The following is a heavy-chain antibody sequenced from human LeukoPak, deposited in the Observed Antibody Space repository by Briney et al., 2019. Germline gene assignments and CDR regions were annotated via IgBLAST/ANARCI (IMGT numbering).Heavy chain of an antibody. CDR3: ARDRGIAARFSRLYYYGMDV. CDR1: GGTFSSYA. D-gene: IGHD6-6*01. Sequence: SVKVSCKASGGTFSSYAISWVRQAPGQGLEWMGGIIPIFGTANYAQKFQGRVTITADESTSTAYMELSSLRSEDTAVYYCARDRGIAARFSRLYYYGMDVWGQGTTVTVSS. V-gene: IGHV1-69*13. J-gene: IGHJ6*02. CDR2: IIPIFGTA.